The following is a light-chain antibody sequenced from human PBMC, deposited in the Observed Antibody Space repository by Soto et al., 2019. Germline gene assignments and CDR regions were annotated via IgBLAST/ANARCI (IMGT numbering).Light chain of an antibody. Sequence: QSVLTQPPSASGSPGQSVTISCTGTSSDIGRYDFVSWYQHHPGEAPKLMIYEVYNRPSGVPDRFSGSKSGNTASLTVSGLQAEDEADYYCSSYAGRNNYVVFGGGTKVTVL. CDR3: SSYAGRNNYVV. J-gene: IGLJ2*01. CDR2: EVY. CDR1: SSDIGRYDF. V-gene: IGLV2-8*01.